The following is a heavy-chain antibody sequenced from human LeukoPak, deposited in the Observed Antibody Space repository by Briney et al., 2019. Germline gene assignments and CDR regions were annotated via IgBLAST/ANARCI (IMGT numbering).Heavy chain of an antibody. V-gene: IGHV4-59*01. Sequence: SETLSLTCTVSGGSISSYYWSWIRQPPGKGLEWIGYIYYSGSTNYNPSLKSRVTLSVDTSKNQFSLKRSSVTAADTAVYYCARVVVAAGTLVVYAFDIRGQGTLVTVSS. CDR2: IYYSGST. CDR3: ARVVVAAGTLVVYAFDI. CDR1: GGSISSYY. J-gene: IGHJ3*02. D-gene: IGHD6-13*01.